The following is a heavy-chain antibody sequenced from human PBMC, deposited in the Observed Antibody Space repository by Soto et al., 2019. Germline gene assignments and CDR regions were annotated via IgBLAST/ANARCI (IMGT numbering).Heavy chain of an antibody. J-gene: IGHJ4*02. Sequence: QITLKESGPTLVKPTQTLTLTCTFSGFSLSTSGVGVGWIRQPTGKALEWLALIYWDDDKRYSPSLKSRLTITKDTSRNQVVLTMTNMDPVDTATYYCAHMDSSGYYDNWGQGTLVTVSS. CDR1: GFSLSTSGVG. V-gene: IGHV2-5*02. CDR3: AHMDSSGYYDN. D-gene: IGHD3-22*01. CDR2: IYWDDDK.